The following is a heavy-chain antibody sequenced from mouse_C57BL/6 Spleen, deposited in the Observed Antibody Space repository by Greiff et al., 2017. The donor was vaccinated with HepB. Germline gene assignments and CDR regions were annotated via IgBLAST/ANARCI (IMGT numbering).Heavy chain of an antibody. CDR3: AKLRRDYYAMDY. Sequence: VQLQQSGPELVKPGASVKISCKASGYSFTGYYMNWVKQSPEKSLEWIGEINPSTGGTTYNQKFKAKATLTVDKSSSTAYMQLKSLTSEDSAVYYCAKLRRDYYAMDYWGQGTSITVSS. CDR1: GYSFTGYY. J-gene: IGHJ4*01. CDR2: INPSTGGT. D-gene: IGHD2-4*01. V-gene: IGHV1-42*01.